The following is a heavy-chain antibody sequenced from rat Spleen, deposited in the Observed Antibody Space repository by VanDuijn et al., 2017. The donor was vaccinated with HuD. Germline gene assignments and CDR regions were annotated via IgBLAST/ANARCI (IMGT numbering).Heavy chain of an antibody. CDR3: ATPHTTGILY. CDR2: ITNSGGST. J-gene: IGHJ2*01. CDR1: GFTFNNYW. Sequence: EVQLVESGGGLVQPGRSLKLSCVASGFTFNNYWMTWIRQAPGKGLEWVASITNSGGSTYYRNSVKGRFTISRDNAKSTLYLQMDSLRSEDTATYYCATPHTTGILYWGQGVMVTVSS. V-gene: IGHV5-31*01. D-gene: IGHD1-7*01.